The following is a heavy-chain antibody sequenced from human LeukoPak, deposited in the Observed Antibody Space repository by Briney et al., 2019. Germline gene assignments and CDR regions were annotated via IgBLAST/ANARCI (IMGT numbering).Heavy chain of an antibody. D-gene: IGHD4-17*01. CDR1: GGTFSSYA. V-gene: IGHV1-69*05. CDR3: ARGVGYGDYVPPSLDAFDI. J-gene: IGHJ3*02. CDR2: IIPIFGTA. Sequence: SVKXSCKASGGTFSSYAISWVRQAPGQGLEWMGGIIPIFGTANYAQKFQGRVTIATDESTSTAYMELSSLRSEDTAVYYCARGVGYGDYVPPSLDAFDIWGQGTMVTVSS.